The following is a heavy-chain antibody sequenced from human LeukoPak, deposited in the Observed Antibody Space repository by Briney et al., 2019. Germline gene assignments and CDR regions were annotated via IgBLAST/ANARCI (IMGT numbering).Heavy chain of an antibody. J-gene: IGHJ4*02. V-gene: IGHV3-21*01. Sequence: GGSLRLSCAASGFTVSSNYMSWVRQAPGKGLEWVSSISSSSSYIYYADSVKGQFTISGDNAKNSLYLQMNSLRAEDTAVYYCATVDTEHYFDYWGQGTLVTVSS. D-gene: IGHD5-18*01. CDR2: ISSSSSYI. CDR3: ATVDTEHYFDY. CDR1: GFTVSSNY.